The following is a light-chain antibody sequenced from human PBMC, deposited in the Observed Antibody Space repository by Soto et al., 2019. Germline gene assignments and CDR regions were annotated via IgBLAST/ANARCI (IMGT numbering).Light chain of an antibody. Sequence: IVMTQSPVTLSVSPGARATLSCRASQSVSSDLAWYHQKPGQAPRILIYGASTRATGIPARFSGSGSGTAFTLTINSLQSEDFAVYYCQQYNNWPRTFGQGTKVEIK. CDR1: QSVSSD. V-gene: IGKV3-15*01. J-gene: IGKJ1*01. CDR3: QQYNNWPRT. CDR2: GAS.